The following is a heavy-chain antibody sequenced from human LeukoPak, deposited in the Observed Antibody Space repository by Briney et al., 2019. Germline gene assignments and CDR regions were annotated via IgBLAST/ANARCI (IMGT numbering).Heavy chain of an antibody. CDR2: INPNSGGT. CDR1: GYTFTSYA. V-gene: IGHV1-2*02. J-gene: IGHJ6*03. CDR3: ARDRIAAAGTPAGYYYYYMDV. Sequence: VASVKVSCKASGYTFTSYAMHWVRQAPGQRLEWMGWINPNSGGTNYAQKFQGRVTMTRDTSISTAYMELSRLRSDDTAVYYCARDRIAAAGTPAGYYYYYMDVWGKGTTVTVSS. D-gene: IGHD6-13*01.